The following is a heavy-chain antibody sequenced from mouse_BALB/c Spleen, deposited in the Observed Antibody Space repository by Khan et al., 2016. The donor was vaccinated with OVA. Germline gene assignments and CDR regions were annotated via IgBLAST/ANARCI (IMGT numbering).Heavy chain of an antibody. CDR2: INPSSGYT. Sequence: QVQLKESGAELARPGASVKMSCKASGYTFTSYTMHWVKQRPGQGLEWIGYINPSSGYTKYNQKFKDKATLTADKSSSTAYMHLSSLTSEDSAVYFCARGGYGAFAYWGQGTLVTVSA. CDR1: GYTFTSYT. J-gene: IGHJ3*01. CDR3: ARGGYGAFAY. V-gene: IGHV1-4*01. D-gene: IGHD2-2*01.